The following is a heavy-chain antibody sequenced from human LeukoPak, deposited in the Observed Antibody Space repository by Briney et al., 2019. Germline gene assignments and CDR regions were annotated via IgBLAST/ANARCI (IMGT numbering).Heavy chain of an antibody. J-gene: IGHJ4*02. V-gene: IGHV3-15*01. Sequence: RGSLRLSCAASGFTFSNAGMSWVRQAPGKGLEWVGRITIKTDGGTTDYAAPVKGRFTISRDDSKNTLYLQMNSLKTEDTAVYYCATLAPTTDWGQGTRVTVSS. CDR1: GFTFSNAG. CDR2: ITIKTDGGTT. D-gene: IGHD4-17*01. CDR3: ATLAPTTD.